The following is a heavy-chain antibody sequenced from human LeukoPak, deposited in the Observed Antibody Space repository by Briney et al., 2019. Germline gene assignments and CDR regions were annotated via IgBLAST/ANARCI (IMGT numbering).Heavy chain of an antibody. Sequence: SETLSLTCTVSGGSISSYYWSWIRQPPGKGLEWIGYIYYSGSTNYNPSLKSRVTISVDTSKNQFSLKLSSVTAADTAVYYCARGRVSYDSSGLDAFDIWGQGTMVTVSS. V-gene: IGHV4-59*01. CDR1: GGSISSYY. D-gene: IGHD3-22*01. CDR2: IYYSGST. CDR3: ARGRVSYDSSGLDAFDI. J-gene: IGHJ3*02.